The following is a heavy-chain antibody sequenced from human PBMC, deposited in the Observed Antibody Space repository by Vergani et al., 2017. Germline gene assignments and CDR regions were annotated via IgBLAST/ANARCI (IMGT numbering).Heavy chain of an antibody. J-gene: IGHJ1*01. CDR2: IYYTGTT. CDR3: TRHGRSGWAGYFQH. CDR1: GVSIGSNSYY. V-gene: IGHV4-39*01. Sequence: QLQLQESGPGLVKPSETLSLTCTVSGVSIGSNSYYWGWICQPPGKGLEWIGTIYYTGTTYYNEAHKSRLTISVDTSKNQFSLNLTSVTAADTAVYYCTRHGRSGWAGYFQHWGQGTLVTASS. D-gene: IGHD6-19*01.